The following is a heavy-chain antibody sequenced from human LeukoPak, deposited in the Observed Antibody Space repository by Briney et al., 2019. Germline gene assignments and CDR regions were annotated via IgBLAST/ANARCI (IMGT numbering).Heavy chain of an antibody. J-gene: IGHJ4*02. Sequence: GGSLRLSCVDSGFTFSSYAMSWVRQVPGKGLEWVSGISDSGGSTYYADSVKGRFTIFRDNSKNTLYFQMNSLRAEDTAVYYCASRQGLGWHYVNWGQGTLVTVSS. CDR1: GFTFSSYA. CDR2: ISDSGGST. CDR3: ASRQGLGWHYVN. D-gene: IGHD3-10*02. V-gene: IGHV3-23*01.